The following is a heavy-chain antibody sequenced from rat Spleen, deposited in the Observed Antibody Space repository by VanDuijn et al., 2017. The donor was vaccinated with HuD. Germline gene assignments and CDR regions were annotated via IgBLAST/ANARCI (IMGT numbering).Heavy chain of an antibody. J-gene: IGHJ2*01. CDR2: ISYDGSST. V-gene: IGHV5-7*01. CDR3: ARHTYGSYGWFAY. Sequence: EVQLVESGGGLVQPGRSLKLSCVTSGFTFNYYWMTWIRQAPKKGLEWVATISYDGSSTYYRDSVKGRFTISRDNAKSTLYLQMDSLRSEDTATYYCARHTYGSYGWFAYWGQGVMVTVSS. CDR1: GFTFNYYW. D-gene: IGHD1-3*01.